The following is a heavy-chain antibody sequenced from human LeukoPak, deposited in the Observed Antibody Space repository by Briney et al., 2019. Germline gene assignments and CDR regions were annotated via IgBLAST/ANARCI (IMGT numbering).Heavy chain of an antibody. J-gene: IGHJ4*02. CDR2: INHSGST. CDR1: GGSFSGYY. CDR3: GRGYSGALYYSSSFFDY. V-gene: IGHV4-34*01. D-gene: IGHD6-6*01. Sequence: SETLSLTCAVYGGSFSGYYWSWIRQPPGKGLEWIGEINHSGSTNYNPSLKSRATISVETSKNQFSLKLSSVTAADTAVYYCGRGYSGALYYSSSFFDYWGQGTLVTVSS.